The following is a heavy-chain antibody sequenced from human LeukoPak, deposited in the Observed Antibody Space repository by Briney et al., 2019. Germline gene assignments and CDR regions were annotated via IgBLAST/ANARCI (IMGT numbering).Heavy chain of an antibody. V-gene: IGHV4-34*01. CDR1: GGSFHGFL. Sequence: SETLSPPFPVFGGSFHGFLWSGIRPPPGKGLERNGEINHSGSTNYNPSLKSRVTISVDTSKNQFSLKLSSVTAADTAVYYCARGFRRTRDYWGQGTLVTVSS. D-gene: IGHD2/OR15-2a*01. CDR2: INHSGST. CDR3: ARGFRRTRDY. J-gene: IGHJ4*02.